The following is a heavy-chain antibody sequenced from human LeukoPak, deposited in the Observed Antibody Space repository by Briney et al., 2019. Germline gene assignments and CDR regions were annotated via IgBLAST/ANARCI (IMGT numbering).Heavy chain of an antibody. CDR2: IWYDVSNE. Sequence: GGSLRLSCAASGFTFSNYGMHWVRQAPGKGLEWVAVIWYDVSNEYYAESVKGRFTISRDNSKNTLFLQMNSLRAEDTAVYYCARDRSSVYCTAGSWYPNWFDPWGQGTLVTVSS. V-gene: IGHV3-33*01. J-gene: IGHJ5*02. D-gene: IGHD2-15*01. CDR1: GFTFSNYG. CDR3: ARDRSSVYCTAGSWYPNWFDP.